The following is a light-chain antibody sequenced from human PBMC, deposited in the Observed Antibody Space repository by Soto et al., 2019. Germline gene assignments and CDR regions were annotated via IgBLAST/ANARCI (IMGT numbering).Light chain of an antibody. CDR3: TSYAGSNIWV. CDR2: EVS. V-gene: IGLV2-8*01. J-gene: IGLJ3*02. CDR1: SSDVGAYNY. Sequence: QSALTQPPSASGSPGQSVTISCTGTSSDVGAYNYVSWYQQYPGKAPKLMIYEVSKRPSGVPDRFSGSKSGKTASLTVSGLQPEDEYDYYCTSYAGSNIWVFGGGTKLTVL.